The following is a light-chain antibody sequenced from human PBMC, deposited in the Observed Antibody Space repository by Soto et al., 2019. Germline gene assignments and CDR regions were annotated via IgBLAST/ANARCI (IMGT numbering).Light chain of an antibody. Sequence: EIVFTRSPCTLSLSPGERATLSCRASQSVSNNYLAWYQQKPGQAPRLLIYGASNRATGIPDRFSGSGSGTDFTLTISRLEPEDFAVYYCQQYGSSGTFGQGTKVDIK. V-gene: IGKV3-20*01. CDR1: QSVSNNY. J-gene: IGKJ1*01. CDR2: GAS. CDR3: QQYGSSGT.